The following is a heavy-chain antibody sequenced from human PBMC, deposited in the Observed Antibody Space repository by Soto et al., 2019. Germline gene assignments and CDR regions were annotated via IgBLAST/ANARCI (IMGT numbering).Heavy chain of an antibody. J-gene: IGHJ4*02. CDR1: GFTFSTYA. D-gene: IGHD3-10*01. CDR2: ISGSGSSR. CDR3: AKELLRLGESLERYFDY. Sequence: GGSLSLSCAASGFTFSTYAMSWVRQAPGEGLEWVSAISGSGSSRYYADSAKGRFTISRDNSKNTLFLQLNSLRAEDTAVYYCAKELLRLGESLERYFDYWGQGTLVTVSS. V-gene: IGHV3-23*01.